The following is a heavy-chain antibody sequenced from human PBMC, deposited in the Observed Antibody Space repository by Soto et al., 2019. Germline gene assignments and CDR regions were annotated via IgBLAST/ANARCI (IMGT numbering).Heavy chain of an antibody. CDR3: ARDTMSDSSEN. Sequence: QVQLQESGPGLVKPSQTLSLTCTVSGGSISSGDYYWSWIRQPPGKGLEWIGYIYYSGSTYYNPSLKSRGTISVDTSKNQFSLKPGSVTSANTAVYYCARDTMSDSSENWGQGTLVTVSS. V-gene: IGHV4-30-4*01. CDR1: GGSISSGDYY. J-gene: IGHJ4*02. CDR2: IYYSGST. D-gene: IGHD3-22*01.